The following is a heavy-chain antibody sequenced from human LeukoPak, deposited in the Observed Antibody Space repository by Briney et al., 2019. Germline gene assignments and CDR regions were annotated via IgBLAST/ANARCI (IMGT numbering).Heavy chain of an antibody. V-gene: IGHV1-8*01. CDR2: MNPNSGNT. CDR1: GYPFTSYE. D-gene: IGHD5-18*01. J-gene: IGHJ4*02. Sequence: ASVKVSCKASGYPFTSYEINWVRQATGQGLEWMGWMNPNSGNTGYAQKFQGRVTMTRNTSIGTAYMELSSLRSEDTAVYYCARGRGKYSSLDYWGQGTLVTVSS. CDR3: ARGRGKYSSLDY.